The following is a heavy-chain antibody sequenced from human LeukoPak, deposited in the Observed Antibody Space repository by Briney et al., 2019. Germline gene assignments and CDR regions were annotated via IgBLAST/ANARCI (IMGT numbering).Heavy chain of an antibody. J-gene: IGHJ4*02. CDR3: ARDHHSSGWYPFDY. CDR2: ISSSSSYI. D-gene: IGHD6-19*01. CDR1: GFTFSSYS. V-gene: IGHV3-21*01. Sequence: GGSLRLSCAASGFTFSSYSMNWVRQAPGKGLEWVSSISSSSSYIYHADSVKGRFTISRDNAKNSLYLQMNSLRAEDTAVYYCARDHHSSGWYPFDYWGQGTLVTVSS.